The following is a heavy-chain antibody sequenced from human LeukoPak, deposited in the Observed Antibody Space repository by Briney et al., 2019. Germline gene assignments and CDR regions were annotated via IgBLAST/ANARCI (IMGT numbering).Heavy chain of an antibody. CDR1: GYTFTSYD. J-gene: IGHJ4*02. Sequence: ASVKVSCKASGYTFTSYDISWVRQATGQGLEWMGWMNPNSGNTGYAQKFQGRVTITRNTSISTAYMELSSLRSEDTAVYYCAREGCSSTSCYLYWGQGTLFTVPS. CDR2: MNPNSGNT. V-gene: IGHV1-8*03. D-gene: IGHD2-2*01. CDR3: AREGCSSTSCYLY.